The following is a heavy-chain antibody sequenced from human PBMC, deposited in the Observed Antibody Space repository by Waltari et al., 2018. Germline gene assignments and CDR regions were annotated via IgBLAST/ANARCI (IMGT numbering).Heavy chain of an antibody. J-gene: IGHJ1*01. D-gene: IGHD4-17*01. CDR3: ARGGRWAEYFQH. Sequence: QVQLQQWGAGLLKPSETLSLSCAVYGGSFRAYSWSWIRQPPGQELEWIGEVDHSGSTNYNPSLKSRVTISVDTSKNQFSLKLSSVTAADTAVYYCARGGRWAEYFQHWGQGTLVTVSS. V-gene: IGHV4-34*01. CDR2: VDHSGST. CDR1: GGSFRAYS.